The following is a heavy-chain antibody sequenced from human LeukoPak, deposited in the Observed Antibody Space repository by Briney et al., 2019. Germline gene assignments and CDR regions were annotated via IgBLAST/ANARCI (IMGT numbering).Heavy chain of an antibody. CDR3: ARVRSDTSGWYHFDY. V-gene: IGHV3-53*01. J-gene: IGHJ4*02. CDR2: IYGDGRT. CDR1: GITVSNNY. Sequence: PGGSLRLSCAASGITVSNNYMSWVGRPPGKGLDWPSIIYGDGRTYYADSVKGRFTIPRDNSKNTLCLRMNSLRPEDTAVYYCARVRSDTSGWYHFDYWGQGTLVTVSS. D-gene: IGHD6-19*01.